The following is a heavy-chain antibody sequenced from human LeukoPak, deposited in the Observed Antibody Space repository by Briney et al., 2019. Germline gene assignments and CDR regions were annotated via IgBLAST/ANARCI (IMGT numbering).Heavy chain of an antibody. CDR1: GGSFSGYY. CDR2: INHSGST. J-gene: IGHJ1*01. V-gene: IGHV4-34*01. CDR3: AVRAWELQHGYFQH. D-gene: IGHD1-26*01. Sequence: PSETLSLTCAVYGGSFSGYYRSWIRQPPGKGLEWIGEINHSGSTNYNPSLKSRVTISVDTSKNQFSLKLSSVTAADTAVYYCAVRAWELQHGYFQHWGQGTLVTVSS.